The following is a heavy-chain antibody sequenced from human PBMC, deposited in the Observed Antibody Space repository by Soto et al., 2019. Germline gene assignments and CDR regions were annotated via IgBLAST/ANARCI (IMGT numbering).Heavy chain of an antibody. J-gene: IGHJ4*02. CDR2: TSYDGSIN. D-gene: IGHD6-13*01. CDR3: ARDESYSSSWYSYFDY. Sequence: GGSLRLSCAGSGFSFGSYEMHWVRQAPGKGLEWVTFTSYDGSINYYADSVKGRFTISRDNSKNTLYLQMNSLRAEDTAVYYCARDESYSSSWYSYFDYWGQGTLVTVSS. CDR1: GFSFGSYE. V-gene: IGHV3-30*03.